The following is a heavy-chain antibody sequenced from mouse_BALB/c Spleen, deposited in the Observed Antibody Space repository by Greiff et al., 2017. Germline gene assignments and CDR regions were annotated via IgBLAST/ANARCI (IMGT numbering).Heavy chain of an antibody. Sequence: VQLVESGPGLVAPSQSLSITCTVSGFSLTDYGVSWIRQPPGKGLEWLGGIWGGGSTYYNSALKSRLSISKDNSKSQVFLKMNSLQTDDTAMYYCAKHATVVATGAMDYWGQGTSVTVSS. CDR1: GFSLTDYG. CDR2: IWGGGST. CDR3: AKHATVVATGAMDY. J-gene: IGHJ4*01. D-gene: IGHD1-1*01. V-gene: IGHV2-6-5*01.